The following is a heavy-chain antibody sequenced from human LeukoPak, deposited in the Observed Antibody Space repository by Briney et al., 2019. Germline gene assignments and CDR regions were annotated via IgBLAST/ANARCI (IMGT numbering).Heavy chain of an antibody. J-gene: IGHJ4*02. D-gene: IGHD5-18*01. Sequence: PGGSLRLSCVASGFTFSSRDWMTWVRQAPGKGLEWVANIKQDGSEKNYVDSVKGRFTISRDNAKNSLYLQMNSLRAEDTAVYYCAGDRLQLWFRYWGQGTLVTVSS. CDR3: AGDRLQLWFRY. V-gene: IGHV3-7*01. CDR2: IKQDGSEK. CDR1: GFTFSSRDW.